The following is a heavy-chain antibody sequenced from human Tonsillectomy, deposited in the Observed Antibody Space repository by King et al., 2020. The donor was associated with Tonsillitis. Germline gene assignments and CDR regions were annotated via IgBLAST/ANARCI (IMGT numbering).Heavy chain of an antibody. CDR3: AKAKSNYDSWSGYSN. CDR2: IRYDGSNK. D-gene: IGHD3-3*01. CDR1: GFTFSTYA. J-gene: IGHJ4*02. V-gene: IGHV3-30*02. Sequence: QVQLVESGGGVVHPGGSLRLSCAASGFTFSTYAMHWVRQAPGKGLEWVAFIRYDGSNKYYADSVKGRITISRDNSKNTLYLQMNNLRAEDTAVYYCAKAKSNYDSWSGYSNWGQGTLVTVSS.